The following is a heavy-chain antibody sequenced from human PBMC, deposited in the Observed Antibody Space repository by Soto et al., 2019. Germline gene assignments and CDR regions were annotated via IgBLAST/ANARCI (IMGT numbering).Heavy chain of an antibody. CDR2: ISAYNGNT. V-gene: IGHV1-18*04. Sequence: QVQLVQSGAEVKKPGASVKVSCKASGYTFTSYGISWLRQAPGQGLEWMGWISAYNGNTNYAQKLQGRVTMTTNTTTSTAYMELRSLRSDDTAVYYCARDFGRTTKWDYYYGMDVWGQVTTVTVSS. CDR3: ARDFGRTTKWDYYYGMDV. CDR1: GYTFTSYG. D-gene: IGHD2-15*01. J-gene: IGHJ6*02.